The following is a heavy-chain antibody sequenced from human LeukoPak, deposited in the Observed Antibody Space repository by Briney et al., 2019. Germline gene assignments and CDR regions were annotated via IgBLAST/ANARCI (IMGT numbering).Heavy chain of an antibody. CDR3: ARATRIAATSTYYTYYMDV. CDR2: MNPNSGNT. D-gene: IGHD6-13*01. J-gene: IGHJ6*03. V-gene: IGHV1-8*01. CDR1: GYTFTSYD. Sequence: ASVKVSCKASGYTFTSYDINWVRQATGQGLERTGWMNPNSGNTGYAQKFQGRVTMTRNTSISTAYMELSSLRSEDTAIYYCARATRIAATSTYYTYYMDVWGKGTTVTVSS.